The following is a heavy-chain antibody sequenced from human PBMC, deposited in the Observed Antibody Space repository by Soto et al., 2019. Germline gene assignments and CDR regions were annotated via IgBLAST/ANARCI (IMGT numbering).Heavy chain of an antibody. V-gene: IGHV4-31*03. CDR3: ARGVGIAARRIDY. CDR2: IYYSGST. J-gene: IGHJ4*02. D-gene: IGHD6-6*01. Sequence: QVQLQESGPGLVKPSQTLSLTCTVSGGSISSGGYYWSWIRQHPGKGLEWIGYIYYSGSTYYNPSLKSRVTISVNTSKNQFSLKLSSVTAADTAVYYCARGVGIAARRIDYWGQGTLVTVSS. CDR1: GGSISSGGYY.